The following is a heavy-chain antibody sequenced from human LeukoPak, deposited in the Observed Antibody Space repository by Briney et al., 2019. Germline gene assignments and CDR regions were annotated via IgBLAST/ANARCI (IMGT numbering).Heavy chain of an antibody. Sequence: GGSLRLSCAASGFTFSSYAMSWVRQAPGKGLEWVSAISGSGGSTYYADSVKGRFTISRDNPKNTLYLQMNSLRAEDTAVCYCAKPIVVVPAALPDAFDIWGQGTMVTVSS. CDR3: AKPIVVVPAALPDAFDI. CDR2: ISGSGGST. V-gene: IGHV3-23*01. CDR1: GFTFSSYA. J-gene: IGHJ3*02. D-gene: IGHD2-2*01.